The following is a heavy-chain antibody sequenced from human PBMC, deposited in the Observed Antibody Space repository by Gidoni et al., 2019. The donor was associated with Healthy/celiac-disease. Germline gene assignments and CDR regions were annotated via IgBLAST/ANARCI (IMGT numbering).Heavy chain of an antibody. CDR2: IYPGDSDT. V-gene: IGHV5-51*03. J-gene: IGHJ6*02. CDR1: GYSFTSYW. D-gene: IGHD2-8*01. CDR3: ARAKGYCTNGVCYTGPQNYYYYGMDV. Sequence: EVQLVQSGAEVKKPGESLKISCKGSGYSFTSYWIGWVRQMHGKGLEWMGIIYPGDSDTRYSPSFQGQVTISADKSISTAYLQWSSLKASDTAMYYCARAKGYCTNGVCYTGPQNYYYYGMDVWGQGTTVTVSS.